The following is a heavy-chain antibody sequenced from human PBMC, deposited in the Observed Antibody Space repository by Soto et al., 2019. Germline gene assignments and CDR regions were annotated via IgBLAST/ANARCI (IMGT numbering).Heavy chain of an antibody. D-gene: IGHD3-10*01. Sequence: ASVKVSCKASGYTFTSYGISWVRQAPGQGLAWMGWISAYNGNTNYAQKLQGRVTMTTDTSTSTAYMELRSLRSDDTAVYYCARDLGPGMVRGVIEYYYYGMDVWGQGTTVTVSS. CDR2: ISAYNGNT. V-gene: IGHV1-18*04. CDR1: GYTFTSYG. CDR3: ARDLGPGMVRGVIEYYYYGMDV. J-gene: IGHJ6*02.